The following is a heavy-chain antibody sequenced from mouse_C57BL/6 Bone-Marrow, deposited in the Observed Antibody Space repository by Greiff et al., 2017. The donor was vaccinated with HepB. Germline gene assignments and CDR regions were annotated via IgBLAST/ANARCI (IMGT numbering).Heavy chain of an antibody. CDR2: ISSGGDYI. Sequence: EVKLVESGEGLVKPGGSLKLSCAASGFTFSSYAMSWVRQTPEKRLEWVAYISSGGDYIYYADTVKGRFTISRDNARNTLYLKMSSLKSEDTAMYYCTRDYYGSEDYAMDYWGQGTSVTVSS. CDR3: TRDYYGSEDYAMDY. V-gene: IGHV5-9-1*02. D-gene: IGHD1-1*01. J-gene: IGHJ4*01. CDR1: GFTFSSYA.